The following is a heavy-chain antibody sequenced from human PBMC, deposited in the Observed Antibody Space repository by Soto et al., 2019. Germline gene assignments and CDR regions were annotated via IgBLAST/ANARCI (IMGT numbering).Heavy chain of an antibody. Sequence: PSETLSLTCAVSGCSISSGGYSWSWIRQPPGKGLEWIGEIFHSGSTNYNPSLKARVTISVDKSKNQFSLKLSSVTAADTAVYYCARVYSGSYSDYWGQGTLVTVSS. J-gene: IGHJ4*02. D-gene: IGHD1-26*01. CDR1: GCSISSGGYS. V-gene: IGHV4-30-2*01. CDR3: ARVYSGSYSDY. CDR2: IFHSGST.